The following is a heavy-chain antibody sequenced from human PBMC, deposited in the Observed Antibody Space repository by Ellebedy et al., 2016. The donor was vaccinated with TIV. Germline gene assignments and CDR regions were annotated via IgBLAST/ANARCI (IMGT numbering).Heavy chain of an antibody. J-gene: IGHJ6*02. CDR1: GFTVSNND. CDR2: LFRGTGT. V-gene: IGHV3-66*01. CDR3: AGDGYNSRRYFYAMDV. D-gene: IGHD6-13*01. Sequence: PGGSLRLSCAASGFTVSNNDISWVRQAPGEGLEWVSGLFRGTGTYYADSVKGRFTVSRDNSKNTLYLQMNSLRAEDTAVYYCAGDGYNSRRYFYAMDVWGQGTTVTVSS.